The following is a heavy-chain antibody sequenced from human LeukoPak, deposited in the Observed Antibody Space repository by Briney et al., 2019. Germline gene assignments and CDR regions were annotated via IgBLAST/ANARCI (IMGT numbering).Heavy chain of an antibody. V-gene: IGHV1-2*06. D-gene: IGHD2-15*01. CDR2: INPNSGGT. J-gene: IGHJ4*02. CDR3: ARALRVGRYSADY. Sequence: ASVKVSCKASGYTFTGYYMHWVRQAPGQGLEWMGRINPNSGGTNYAQKFQGRVTMTRDTSISTAYMELSRLRSDDTAVYYCARALRVGRYSADYWGQGTLVTVSS. CDR1: GYTFTGYY.